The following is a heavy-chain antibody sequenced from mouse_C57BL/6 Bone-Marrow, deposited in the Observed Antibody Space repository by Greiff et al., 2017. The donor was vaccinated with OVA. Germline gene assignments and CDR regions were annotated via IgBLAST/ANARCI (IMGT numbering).Heavy chain of an antibody. D-gene: IGHD4-1*01. J-gene: IGHJ4*01. CDR3: ARVTNWDGYYAMDY. CDR2: ISNGGGST. CDR1: GFTFSDYY. Sequence: EVKLVESGGGLVQPGGSLKLSCAASGFTFSDYYMYWVRQTPEKRLEWVAYISNGGGSTYYPDTVKGRFTISRDNAKNTLYLQMSRLKSEDTAMYYCARVTNWDGYYAMDYWGQGTSVTVSS. V-gene: IGHV5-12*01.